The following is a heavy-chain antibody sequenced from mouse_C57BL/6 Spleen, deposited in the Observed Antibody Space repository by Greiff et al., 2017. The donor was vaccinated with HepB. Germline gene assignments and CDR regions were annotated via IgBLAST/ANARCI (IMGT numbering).Heavy chain of an antibody. D-gene: IGHD3-2*02. V-gene: IGHV1-74*01. CDR3: APHSSGLSWFAY. CDR2: IHPSDSDT. J-gene: IGHJ3*01. CDR1: GYTFTSYW. Sequence: QVQLKQSGAELVKPGASVKVSCKASGYTFTSYWMHWVKQRPGQGLEWIGRIHPSDSDTNYNQKFKGKATLTVDKSSSTAYMQLSSLTSEDSAVYYCAPHSSGLSWFAYWGQGTLVTVSA.